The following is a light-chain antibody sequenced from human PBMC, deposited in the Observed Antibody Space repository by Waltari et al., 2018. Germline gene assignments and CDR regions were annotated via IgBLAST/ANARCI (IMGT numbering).Light chain of an antibody. CDR2: YDK. J-gene: IGLJ2*01. Sequence: SYVLTQPPSVSVDPGKTARLTCRGDDIESKSVNWYQQKPGQAPVLVMFYDKDRPSESPARFSGSNSGNTATLTITWVEAGDEADYHCQVWDDVTNSGVFGGGTKLTVL. V-gene: IGLV3-21*04. CDR1: DIESKS. CDR3: QVWDDVTNSGV.